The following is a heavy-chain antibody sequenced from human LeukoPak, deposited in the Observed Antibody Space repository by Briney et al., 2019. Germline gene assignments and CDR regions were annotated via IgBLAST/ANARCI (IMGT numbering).Heavy chain of an antibody. CDR1: GFTFSSYS. Sequence: PGGSLRLSCAASGFTFSSYSMNWVRQAPGKGLEWVSSISSSSSYIYYADSVKGRFTISRDNSKNTLYLQMNTLRVEDTAVYHCVKEQSSGYYRVADYWGQGTLVTVSS. J-gene: IGHJ4*02. D-gene: IGHD6-19*01. V-gene: IGHV3-21*01. CDR2: ISSSSSYI. CDR3: VKEQSSGYYRVADY.